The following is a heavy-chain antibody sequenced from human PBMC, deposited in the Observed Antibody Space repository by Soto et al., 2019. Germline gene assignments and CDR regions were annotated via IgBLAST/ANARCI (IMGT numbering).Heavy chain of an antibody. J-gene: IGHJ5*02. CDR3: ARMASFGSLNWFDP. D-gene: IGHD3-10*01. Sequence: ASVKVSCKASGYSFTNNYVSWVRLASGQGLEWMGWMNPGSGDTGYAQKFQGRVTMTRDISIGTAYMELRSLRSDDTAIYYCARMASFGSLNWFDPWGQGTLVTVSS. V-gene: IGHV1-8*01. CDR1: GYSFTNNY. CDR2: MNPGSGDT.